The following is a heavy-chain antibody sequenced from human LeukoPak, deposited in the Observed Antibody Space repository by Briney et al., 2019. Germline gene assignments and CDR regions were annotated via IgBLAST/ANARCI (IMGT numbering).Heavy chain of an antibody. CDR1: GFTLYSYS. J-gene: IGHJ4*02. Sequence: GGSVRLSCAASGFTLYSYSMKWVRQAPGKGLEWVSSITSSSSYIYYADSVKGRFTISRDNAKNSLYLQMNTLRAEDTAVYYCARGRSGWYHNFDYSGQGTLVTASS. V-gene: IGHV3-21*01. CDR2: ITSSSSYI. D-gene: IGHD6-19*01. CDR3: ARGRSGWYHNFDY.